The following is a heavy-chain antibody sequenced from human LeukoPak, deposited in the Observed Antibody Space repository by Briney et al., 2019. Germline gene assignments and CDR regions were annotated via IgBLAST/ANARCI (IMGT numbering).Heavy chain of an antibody. D-gene: IGHD3-22*01. Sequence: ASVKVSCKASGYTFSSYGISWVRQAPGQGLEWMGRINPNSGGTNYAQKFQGRVTMTRDTSISTAYMELSRLRSDDTAVYYCARHTYYYDSSGSIRDAFDIWGQGTMVTVSS. CDR3: ARHTYYYDSSGSIRDAFDI. J-gene: IGHJ3*02. CDR2: INPNSGGT. CDR1: GYTFSSYG. V-gene: IGHV1-2*06.